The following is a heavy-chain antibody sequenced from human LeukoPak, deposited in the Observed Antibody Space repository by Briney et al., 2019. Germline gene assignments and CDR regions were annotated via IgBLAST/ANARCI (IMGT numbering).Heavy chain of an antibody. CDR3: ARSVAGITWFDP. Sequence: GGSLRLSCTASGFTFSNSGMHWVRQAPGKGLEWVAFIRYDGSNGFYVDSVKGRFTISRDNSMNTLNLQMSSLRPEDTAVYYCARSVAGITWFDPWGQGTLVTVSS. V-gene: IGHV3-30*02. J-gene: IGHJ5*02. D-gene: IGHD6-19*01. CDR1: GFTFSNSG. CDR2: IRYDGSNG.